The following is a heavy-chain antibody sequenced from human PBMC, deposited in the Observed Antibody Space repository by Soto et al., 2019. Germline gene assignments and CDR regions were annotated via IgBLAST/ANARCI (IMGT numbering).Heavy chain of an antibody. Sequence: QITLKEAGPTLVKPTQTLTLTCSFSGFSLITSGVGVGWIRQPPGKALEWLALIYWDDDKGYSTSLKSRLTXTXXPSKNQVVLTMTNMNPADTATYYCAHTVAPRIFDYWGQGTLVTVSS. D-gene: IGHD2-15*01. CDR3: AHTVAPRIFDY. CDR1: GFSLITSGVG. V-gene: IGHV2-5*02. CDR2: IYWDDDK. J-gene: IGHJ4*02.